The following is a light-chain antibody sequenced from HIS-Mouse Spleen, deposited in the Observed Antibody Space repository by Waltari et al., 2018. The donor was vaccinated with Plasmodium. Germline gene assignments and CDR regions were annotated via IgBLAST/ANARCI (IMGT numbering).Light chain of an antibody. J-gene: IGKJ4*01. Sequence: EIVLTQSPATLSLSPGERAPLTCRASQSVRSYLAWYQQKPGQAPRLLIYDASNRATGIPARFSGSGSGTDFTLTISSLEPEDFAVYYCQQRSNWPPLTFGGGTKVEIK. CDR1: QSVRSY. V-gene: IGKV3-11*01. CDR2: DAS. CDR3: QQRSNWPPLT.